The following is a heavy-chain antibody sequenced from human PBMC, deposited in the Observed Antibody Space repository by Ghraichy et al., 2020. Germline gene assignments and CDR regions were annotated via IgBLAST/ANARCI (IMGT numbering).Heavy chain of an antibody. CDR2: IYYSGST. CDR3: ARGGTGSSSWYRDSFYYFDY. Sequence: SETLSLTCTVSGGSISSYYWSWIRQPPGKGLEWIGYIYYSGSTNYNPSLKSRVTISVDTSKNQFSLKLSSVTAADTAMYYCARGGTGSSSWYRDSFYYFDYWGQGTLVTVSS. CDR1: GGSISSYY. V-gene: IGHV4-59*01. D-gene: IGHD6-13*01. J-gene: IGHJ4*02.